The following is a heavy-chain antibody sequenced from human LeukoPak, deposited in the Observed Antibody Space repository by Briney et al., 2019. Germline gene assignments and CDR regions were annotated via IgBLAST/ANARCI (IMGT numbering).Heavy chain of an antibody. CDR3: ARDGEFCSGTSCYSNTFDI. Sequence: ASVKVSCKASGYTFTDYYMHWVRQAPGQGLEWMGWINPNSGDTNYAQKFQGRVTMTRDTSINTAYMELSGLISDDTAVYYCARDGEFCSGTSCYSNTFDIWGQGTMVTVSS. V-gene: IGHV1-2*02. CDR1: GYTFTDYY. J-gene: IGHJ3*02. D-gene: IGHD2-15*01. CDR2: INPNSGDT.